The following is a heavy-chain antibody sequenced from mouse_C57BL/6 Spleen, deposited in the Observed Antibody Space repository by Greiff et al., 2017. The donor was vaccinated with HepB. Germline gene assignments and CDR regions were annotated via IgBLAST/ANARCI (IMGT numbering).Heavy chain of an antibody. CDR1: GFTFSDAW. J-gene: IGHJ2*01. CDR2: IRNKANNHAT. Sequence: EVMLVESGGGLVQPGGSMKLSCAASGFTFSDAWMDWVRQSPEKGLEWVAEIRNKANNHATYYAESVKGRFTISRDDSKSSVYLQMNSLRAEDTGIYYCTTLDSSGLFDYWGQGTTLTVSS. D-gene: IGHD3-2*02. V-gene: IGHV6-6*01. CDR3: TTLDSSGLFDY.